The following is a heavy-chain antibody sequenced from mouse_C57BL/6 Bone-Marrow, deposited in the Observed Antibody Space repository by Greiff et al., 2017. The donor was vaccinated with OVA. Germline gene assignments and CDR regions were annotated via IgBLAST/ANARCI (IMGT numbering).Heavy chain of an antibody. CDR1: GYTFTSYW. Sequence: QVQLQQPGAELVKPGASVKLSCKASGYTFTSYWMHWVKQRPGQGLEWIGMIHPNSGSTNYNEKFKSKATLTVDKSSSTAYMQLSSLTSEDAAVYYCAREGGGWYVDVWGTGTTVTVSS. V-gene: IGHV1-64*01. CDR2: IHPNSGST. CDR3: AREGGGWYVDV. J-gene: IGHJ1*03.